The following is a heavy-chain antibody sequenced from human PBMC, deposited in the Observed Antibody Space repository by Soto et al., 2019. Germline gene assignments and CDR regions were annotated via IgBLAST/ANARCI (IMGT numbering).Heavy chain of an antibody. CDR2: IYYSGST. J-gene: IGHJ5*02. CDR1: GGSFSGYY. D-gene: IGHD6-13*01. CDR3: AGIAAAGTSWFDP. V-gene: IGHV4-59*01. Sequence: SETLSLTCAVYGGSFSGYYWSWIRQPPGKGLEWIGYIYYSGSTNYNPSLKSRVTISVDTSKNQFSLKLSSVTAADTAVYYCAGIAAAGTSWFDPWGQGTLVTVSS.